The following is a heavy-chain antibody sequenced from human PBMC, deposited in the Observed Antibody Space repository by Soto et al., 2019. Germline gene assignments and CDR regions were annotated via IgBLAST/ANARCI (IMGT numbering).Heavy chain of an antibody. Sequence: ASVKVSCKASGYTFTSCGISWVRQAPGQGLEWMGWISAYNGNTNYAQKLQDRVTMTTDTSTSTAYMELRSLRSDDTAVYYCARARGYCSGGSCNPPSRFDPWGQGTPVTVYS. J-gene: IGHJ5*02. CDR2: ISAYNGNT. V-gene: IGHV1-18*01. D-gene: IGHD2-15*01. CDR3: ARARGYCSGGSCNPPSRFDP. CDR1: GYTFTSCG.